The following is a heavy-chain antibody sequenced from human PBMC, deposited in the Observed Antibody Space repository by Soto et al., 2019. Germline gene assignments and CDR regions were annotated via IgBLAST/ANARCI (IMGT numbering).Heavy chain of an antibody. CDR3: ARGIAAARGWFDP. Sequence: SGTLSLTCAVSGGSISSSNWWSWVRQPPGKGLEWIGEIYLGGTTKYNPSLKSRATISVDRSKSQLSLDLNSVTAADTAVYYCARGIAAARGWFDPWGQGTLVTVSS. CDR1: GGSISSSNW. V-gene: IGHV4-4*02. CDR2: IYLGGTT. D-gene: IGHD6-13*01. J-gene: IGHJ5*02.